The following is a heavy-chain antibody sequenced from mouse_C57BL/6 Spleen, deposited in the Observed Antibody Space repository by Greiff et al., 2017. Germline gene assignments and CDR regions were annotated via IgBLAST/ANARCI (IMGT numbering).Heavy chain of an antibody. J-gene: IGHJ4*01. V-gene: IGHV2-2*01. D-gene: IGHD2-2*01. Sequence: VMLVESGPGLVQPSQSLSITCTVSGFSLTSYGVHWVRQSPGKGLEWLGVIWSGGSTDYNAAFISRLSISKDNSKSQVFFKMNSLQADDTAIYYCARKGGYDAMDYWGQGTSVTVSS. CDR1: GFSLTSYG. CDR3: ARKGGYDAMDY. CDR2: IWSGGST.